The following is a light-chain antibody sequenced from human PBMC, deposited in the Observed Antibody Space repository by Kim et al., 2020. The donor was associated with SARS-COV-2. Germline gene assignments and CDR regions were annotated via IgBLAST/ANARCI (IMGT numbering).Light chain of an antibody. CDR3: QVWDTDTDHYV. J-gene: IGLJ1*01. V-gene: IGLV3-21*01. CDR1: NIGGHS. Sequence: APVQTARITCRGNNIGGHSVHWYQQKPGQAPVLVMYYDSDRPSGIPERFSGSKSANTATLTISRVEAGDEADYYCQVWDTDTDHYVFGTATKVTVL. CDR2: YDS.